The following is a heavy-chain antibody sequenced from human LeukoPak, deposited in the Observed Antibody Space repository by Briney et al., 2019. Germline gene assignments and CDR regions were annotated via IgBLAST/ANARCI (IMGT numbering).Heavy chain of an antibody. CDR1: GFMFDHYA. Sequence: GGSLRLSCAASGFMFDHYAMHWVRQAPGKGLEWVSGLSWDSNVIRYADSVKGRFTISRDNAKNSLYLEMNSLRPEDAAFYYCAKTDMAEYYFDWGGQGILVTVSS. CDR3: AKTDMAEYYFDW. V-gene: IGHV3-9*01. D-gene: IGHD5-24*01. CDR2: LSWDSNVI. J-gene: IGHJ4*02.